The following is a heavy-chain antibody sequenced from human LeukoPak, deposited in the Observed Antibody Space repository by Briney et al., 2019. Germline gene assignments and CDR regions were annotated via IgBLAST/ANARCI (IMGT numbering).Heavy chain of an antibody. J-gene: IGHJ4*02. D-gene: IGHD2-15*01. Sequence: GGSLRLSXAASGFTFSTYSMNWVRQAPGKGLEWVSSIISSSSYIYYADSVKGRFTISRDNAKNSLYLQMNSLRAEDTAVYYCARDPQYCSGGSCYSFDYWGQGTLVTVSS. CDR3: ARDPQYCSGGSCYSFDY. CDR2: IISSSSYI. V-gene: IGHV3-21*01. CDR1: GFTFSTYS.